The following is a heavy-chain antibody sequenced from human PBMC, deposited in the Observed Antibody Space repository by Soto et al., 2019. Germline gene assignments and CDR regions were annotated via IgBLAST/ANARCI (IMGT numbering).Heavy chain of an antibody. CDR1: GGTFSSYA. J-gene: IGHJ6*02. D-gene: IGHD6-19*01. CDR3: ARKGTRGSGAEPRNYYYYGMDV. Sequence: QVQLVQSGAEVKKPGSSVKVSCKASGGTFSSYAISWVRQAPGQGLEWMGGIIPIFGTANYAQKFQGRVTITADESTSTAYMELSSLRSEDTAVYYCARKGTRGSGAEPRNYYYYGMDVWGQGTTVTVSS. CDR2: IIPIFGTA. V-gene: IGHV1-69*12.